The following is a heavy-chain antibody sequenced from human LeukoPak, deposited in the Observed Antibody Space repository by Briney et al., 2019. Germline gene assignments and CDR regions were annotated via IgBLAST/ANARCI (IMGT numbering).Heavy chain of an antibody. CDR2: ITSNGGST. J-gene: IGHJ4*02. D-gene: IGHD3-3*01. Sequence: GGSLRLSCAASGFTFSSYAMHWVRQAPGKGLEYVSAITSNGGSTYYANSVKGRFTISRDNSKNTLYLQMSSLRSEDTAVYYCAHRLRFLEWSPNDYWGQGTLVTVSS. CDR3: AHRLRFLEWSPNDY. V-gene: IGHV3-64*01. CDR1: GFTFSSYA.